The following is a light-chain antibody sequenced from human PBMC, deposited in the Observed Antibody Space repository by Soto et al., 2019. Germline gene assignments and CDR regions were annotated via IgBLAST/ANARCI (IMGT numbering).Light chain of an antibody. V-gene: IGKV1-39*01. Sequence: DIQMTQSPSSLSASVGDRVTISCRASQSISTYLNWYHLKPGKAPKLLIFAASNLQSGVPSRFSGSGSGTDFTLTISSLQPEDFATYYCQQSYSTPPWTFGQGTKVEIK. J-gene: IGKJ1*01. CDR2: AAS. CDR3: QQSYSTPPWT. CDR1: QSISTY.